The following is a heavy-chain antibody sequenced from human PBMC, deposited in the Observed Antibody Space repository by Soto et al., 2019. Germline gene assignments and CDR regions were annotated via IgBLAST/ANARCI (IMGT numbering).Heavy chain of an antibody. CDR2: IWYDGTNK. Sequence: QVELVESGGGVVQPGRSLRLSCAASRFTFSDYGMHWVRQTPGKGLEWLAVIWYDGTNKYYGEAVKGRSTISRDNSKKPLSLQMNSLRAEDTAMYYCARAQDPSCSGGSFYFPGGPWGQGTQVTVSS. D-gene: IGHD2-15*01. CDR3: ARAQDPSCSGGSFYFPGGP. V-gene: IGHV3-33*01. J-gene: IGHJ5*02. CDR1: RFTFSDYG.